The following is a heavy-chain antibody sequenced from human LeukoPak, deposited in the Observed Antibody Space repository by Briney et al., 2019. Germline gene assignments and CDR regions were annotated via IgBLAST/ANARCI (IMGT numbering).Heavy chain of an antibody. D-gene: IGHD7-27*01. V-gene: IGHV3-48*03. CDR1: GFTFTNFE. J-gene: IGHJ4*02. CDR3: ARESYWGSSAKGFDY. CDR2: ISYSGSTT. Sequence: GGSLRLSCAASGFTFTNFEMNWVRQAPGKGLEWVSYISYSGSTTSYADSVKGRFTISRDNAKNSLYLQMNSLRAEDTAVYYCARESYWGSSAKGFDYWGQGTLVTVSS.